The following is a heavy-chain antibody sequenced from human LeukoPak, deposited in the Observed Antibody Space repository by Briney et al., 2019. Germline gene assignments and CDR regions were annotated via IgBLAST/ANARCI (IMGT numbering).Heavy chain of an antibody. CDR3: ARVWYQRIDY. CDR1: GFTFSSYT. V-gene: IGHV3-21*01. J-gene: IGHJ4*02. Sequence: GGSLRLSCAASGFTFSSYTMIWVRQAPGKGLEWVSSITSSSSYIYYADSVKGRFTISRDNAKNSLYLQMNSLRAEDTAVYYCARVWYQRIDYWGQGTLVTVSS. D-gene: IGHD2-2*01. CDR2: ITSSSSYI.